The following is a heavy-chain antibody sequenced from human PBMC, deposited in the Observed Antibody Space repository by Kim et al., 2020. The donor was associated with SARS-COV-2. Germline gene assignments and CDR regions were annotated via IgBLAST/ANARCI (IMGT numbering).Heavy chain of an antibody. J-gene: IGHJ4*02. D-gene: IGHD6-19*01. CDR2: IKQDGSEK. Sequence: LSLTCAASGFTFSSYWMSWVRQAPGKGLEWVANIKQDGSEKYYVDSVKGRFTISRDNAKNSLYLQMNSLRAEDTAVYYCARDRGSGWSAAFDYWGQGTLVTVSS. CDR1: GFTFSSYW. CDR3: ARDRGSGWSAAFDY. V-gene: IGHV3-7*01.